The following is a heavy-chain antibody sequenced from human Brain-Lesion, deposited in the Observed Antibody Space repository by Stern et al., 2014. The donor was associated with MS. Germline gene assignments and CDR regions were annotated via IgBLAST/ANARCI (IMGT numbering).Heavy chain of an antibody. V-gene: IGHV3-7*01. CDR2: IKQDGSEK. J-gene: IGHJ4*02. CDR3: ARGRDYFGP. Sequence: EVQLVESGGGLAQPGGSLRLSCGASGLSFSDYWMSWVRQAPGKGLEWVAYIKQDGSEKYYLDSVKGRFTISRDNTKNSLSLQMNSLRAEDTAFYYCARGRDYFGPWGQGTLVTVSS. CDR1: GLSFSDYW.